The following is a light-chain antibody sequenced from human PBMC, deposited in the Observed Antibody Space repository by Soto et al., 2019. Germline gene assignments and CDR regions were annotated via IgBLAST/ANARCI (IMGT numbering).Light chain of an antibody. CDR1: QSLLHRKGNIY. CDR2: LGS. J-gene: IGKJ1*01. Sequence: DMVLTQSPLSLPVTPGEPASISFRSSQSLLHRKGNIYLDWYLQKPGQSPQLLIYLGSILASVVPERFSGRRSGTDVTLKITRVEAEDVVVYCCMQAEQAPLKFGLGTKVEI. V-gene: IGKV2-28*01. CDR3: MQAEQAPLK.